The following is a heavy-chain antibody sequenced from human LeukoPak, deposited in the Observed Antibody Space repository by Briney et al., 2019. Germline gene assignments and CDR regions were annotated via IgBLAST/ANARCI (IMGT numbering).Heavy chain of an antibody. CDR2: INSDGSST. CDR3: ARGSGAYGDFDY. Sequence: GGSLRLPCAASGFSVSGNWMHWVRQAPGKGLVWVSRINSDGSSTNYADSVRGRFTISRDNAKNTVYLQVNSLRVEDTAVYYCARGSGAYGDFDYWGQGTLVTVSS. J-gene: IGHJ4*02. CDR1: GFSVSGNW. D-gene: IGHD6-19*01. V-gene: IGHV3-74*01.